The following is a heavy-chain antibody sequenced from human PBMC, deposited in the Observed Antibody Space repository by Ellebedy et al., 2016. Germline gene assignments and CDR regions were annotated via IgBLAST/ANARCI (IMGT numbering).Heavy chain of an antibody. J-gene: IGHJ3*02. Sequence: GGSLRLSCATSGFAFSNYGMHWVRQAPGKGLEGVAVVSFDGSNKYYADSVKGRFTISRDNSKNTLSLQMNSLRAEDTAVYYCAKVIVGRLFKAFDTWGQGTMVTVSP. CDR3: AKVIVGRLFKAFDT. D-gene: IGHD2/OR15-2a*01. CDR1: GFAFSNYG. V-gene: IGHV3-30*18. CDR2: VSFDGSNK.